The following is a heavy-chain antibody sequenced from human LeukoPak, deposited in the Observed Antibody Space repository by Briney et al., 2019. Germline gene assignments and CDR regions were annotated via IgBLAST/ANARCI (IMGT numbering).Heavy chain of an antibody. CDR1: GFSFSTYW. Sequence: GGSLRLSCVASGFSFSTYWMSWVRQAPGKGLEWVANIKEDGSDEYYVDSLKGRFTISRDNVRNSLYLQINSLRVEDTAVYYCGRDSFETDIDYWGQGTLVTVSS. V-gene: IGHV3-7*01. J-gene: IGHJ4*02. D-gene: IGHD1-14*01. CDR2: IKEDGSDE. CDR3: GRDSFETDIDY.